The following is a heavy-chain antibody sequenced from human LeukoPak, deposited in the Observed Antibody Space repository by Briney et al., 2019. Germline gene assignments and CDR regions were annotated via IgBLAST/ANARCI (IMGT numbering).Heavy chain of an antibody. CDR2: INPNSGGT. J-gene: IGHJ4*02. CDR3: ASNHYDILTGYYPRYDY. D-gene: IGHD3-9*01. CDR1: GYTFTGYY. Sequence: ASVKVSCKASGYTFTGYYMHWVRQAPGQGLEWVGWINPNSGGTNYAQKFQGRVTMTRDTSISTAYLELSRLRSDDTAVYYCASNHYDILTGYYPRYDYWGQGTLVTVSS. V-gene: IGHV1-2*02.